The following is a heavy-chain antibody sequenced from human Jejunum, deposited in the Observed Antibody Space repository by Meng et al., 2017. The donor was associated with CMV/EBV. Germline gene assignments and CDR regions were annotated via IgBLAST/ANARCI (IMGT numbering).Heavy chain of an antibody. CDR2: INDSGST. Sequence: LAWAVYGGSFSDYYWSWIRQPPGKGLEWIGQINDSGSTYYNPSLKSRVTMSVDTSKNQFSLNLNSVTAADTALYFCARVQWLVYYFDYWGQGILVTVSS. CDR1: GGSFSDYY. D-gene: IGHD6-19*01. J-gene: IGHJ4*02. CDR3: ARVQWLVYYFDY. V-gene: IGHV4-34*01.